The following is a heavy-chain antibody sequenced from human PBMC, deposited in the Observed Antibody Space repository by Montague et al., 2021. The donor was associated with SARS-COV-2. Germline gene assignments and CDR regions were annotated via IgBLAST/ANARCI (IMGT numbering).Heavy chain of an antibody. CDR1: GGSFGDDY. V-gene: IGHV4-34*01. D-gene: IGHD3-22*01. CDR2: IKQSGST. J-gene: IGHJ4*02. CDR3: ARGHLSVSMIVVVFTSASYYFDY. Sequence: ETLSLTCGVYGGSFGDDYWSWIRQPPGKGLEWIGDIKQSGSTNYNPSLKSRVTISVDTSKNQFSLKLTSVTAADTAVYFCARGHLSVSMIVVVFTSASYYFDYWGQGAQVTVSS.